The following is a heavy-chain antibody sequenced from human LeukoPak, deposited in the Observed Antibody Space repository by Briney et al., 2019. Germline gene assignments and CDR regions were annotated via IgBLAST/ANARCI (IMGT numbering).Heavy chain of an antibody. Sequence: GASVKVSCKASGYTFTTYDINWVRQATGQGLDWMGWMNPNSGNTGYTQKFQGRVTMTRNTSISTAYMELSSLRSEGTAVYYCARGRGSGHKENWFDPWGQGTLVTVSS. CDR3: ARGRGSGHKENWFDP. CDR2: MNPNSGNT. D-gene: IGHD6-19*01. J-gene: IGHJ5*02. CDR1: GYTFTTYD. V-gene: IGHV1-8*01.